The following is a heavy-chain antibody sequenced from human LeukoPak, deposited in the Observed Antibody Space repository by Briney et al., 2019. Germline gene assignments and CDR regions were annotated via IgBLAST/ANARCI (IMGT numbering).Heavy chain of an antibody. V-gene: IGHV1-69*05. J-gene: IGHJ5*02. CDR1: GGTFSSYA. Sequence: ASVKVSCKASGGTFSSYAISWVRQAPGQGLEWMGRIIPIFGTANYAQKFQGRVTITTDESTSTAYMELSSLRSEDTAAYYCARDRYSSSWTSPFDPWGQGTLVTVSS. CDR3: ARDRYSSSWTSPFDP. CDR2: IIPIFGTA. D-gene: IGHD6-13*01.